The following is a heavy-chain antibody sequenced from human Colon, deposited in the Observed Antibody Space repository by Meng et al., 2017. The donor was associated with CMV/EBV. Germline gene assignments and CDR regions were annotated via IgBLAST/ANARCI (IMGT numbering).Heavy chain of an antibody. CDR2: VNPDGSNT. CDR1: KFTFSNYY. CDR3: TCFTGGMGSPQ. Sequence: LSCAASKFTFSNYYIHWVRQAPGKGLVWVSRVNPDGSNTNYADSVKGRFTISRDNAKNTVYLQMSSLRAEDTAVYYCTCFTGGMGSPQWGQGTLVTVSS. J-gene: IGHJ4*02. D-gene: IGHD3-16*01. V-gene: IGHV3-74*01.